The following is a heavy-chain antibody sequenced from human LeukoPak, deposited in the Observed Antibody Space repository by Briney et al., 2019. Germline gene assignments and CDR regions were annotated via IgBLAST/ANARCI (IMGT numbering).Heavy chain of an antibody. CDR1: GGSISSGGYS. V-gene: IGHV4-30-2*01. Sequence: SQTLSLTCAVSGGSISSGGYSWSWIRQPPGKGLEWIGYIYHSGSTYYNPSLKSRVTISVDRSKNQFSLKLSSVTAADTAVYYCARETGTTLRWFDPWGQETLVTVSS. J-gene: IGHJ5*02. CDR2: IYHSGST. D-gene: IGHD1-1*01. CDR3: ARETGTTLRWFDP.